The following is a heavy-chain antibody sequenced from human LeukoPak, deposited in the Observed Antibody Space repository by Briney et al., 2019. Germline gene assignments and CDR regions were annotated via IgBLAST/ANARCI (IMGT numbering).Heavy chain of an antibody. CDR1: GYSFTSYW. CDR3: AGSYYGSGRQKYNWFDP. CDR2: IYPGDSDT. V-gene: IGHV5-51*01. J-gene: IGHJ5*02. Sequence: GESLQISCKGSGYSFTSYWIGRVRQMPGKGLEWMGIIYPGDSDTRYSPSFQGQVTISADKSISTTYLQWSSLKASDTAMYYCAGSYYGSGRQKYNWFDPWGQGTLVTVSS. D-gene: IGHD3-10*01.